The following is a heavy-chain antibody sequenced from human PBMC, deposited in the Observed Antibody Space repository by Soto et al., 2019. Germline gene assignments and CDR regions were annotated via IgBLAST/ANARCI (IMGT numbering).Heavy chain of an antibody. J-gene: IGHJ5*02. CDR3: ARHILATPWFGELLGWEKSNNCFAP. CDR2: IYPGDSDT. V-gene: IGHV5-51*01. Sequence: LGASQKICCTGSGYGFTSYLIGWLSKMHGKGLEWMGVIYPGDSDTRYSPSFQGQVTISADKSISTAYLQWSSLKASDTAMYYCARHILATPWFGELLGWEKSNNCFAPWGQGTLVPVSS. CDR1: GYGFTSYL. D-gene: IGHD3-10*01.